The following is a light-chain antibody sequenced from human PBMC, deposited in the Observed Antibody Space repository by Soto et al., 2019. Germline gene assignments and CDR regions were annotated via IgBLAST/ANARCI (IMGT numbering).Light chain of an antibody. V-gene: IGLV2-14*01. CDR3: SSYTSSSTVV. CDR1: SSDVGGYNY. Sequence: QSALTQPASVSGSPGQSITISCTGTSSDVGGYNYVSWYQQHPGKAPKLMFYDVSNRPSGVSNRFSGSKSGNTASLTISGLQAEDEAGYYCSSYTSSSTVVFGGGTKLTVL. J-gene: IGLJ2*01. CDR2: DVS.